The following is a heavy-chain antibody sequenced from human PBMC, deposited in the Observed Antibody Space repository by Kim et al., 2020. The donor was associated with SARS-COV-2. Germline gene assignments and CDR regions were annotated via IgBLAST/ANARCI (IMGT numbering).Heavy chain of an antibody. CDR3: ARLGWSMGIAVATTYY. CDR2: IYYSGST. D-gene: IGHD6-19*01. CDR1: GGSISSSSYY. Sequence: ETLSLTCTVSGGSISSSSYYWGWIRQPPGKGLEWIGSIYYSGSTYYNPSLKSRVTISVDTSKNQFSLKLSSVTAADTAVYYCARLGWSMGIAVATTYY. V-gene: IGHV4-39*01. J-gene: IGHJ6*01.